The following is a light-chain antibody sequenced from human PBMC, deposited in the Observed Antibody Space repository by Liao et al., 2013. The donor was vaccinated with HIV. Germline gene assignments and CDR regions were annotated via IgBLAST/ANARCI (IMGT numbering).Light chain of an antibody. Sequence: SYELTQPPSVSVSPGQTASITCSGDKLGDKYACWYQQKPGQSPALVIHQDTKRPSGIPERFSGSNSGNTATLTISGTQAMDEADYYCQAWDSSTVVFGGGTKLTVL. J-gene: IGLJ2*01. CDR2: QDT. CDR1: KLGDKY. V-gene: IGLV3-1*01. CDR3: QAWDSSTVV.